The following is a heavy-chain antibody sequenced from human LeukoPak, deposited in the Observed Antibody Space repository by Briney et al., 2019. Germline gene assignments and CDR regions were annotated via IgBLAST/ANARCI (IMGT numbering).Heavy chain of an antibody. J-gene: IGHJ4*02. D-gene: IGHD6-13*01. CDR1: GYTFTGYY. V-gene: IGHV1-2*02. Sequence: ASVKVPCKASGYTFTGYYMHWVRQAPGQGLEWMGWINPNSGGANYAQKFQGRVTMTRDTSISAAYMELSRLRSDDTAVYYCARFEQQLEFYFDYWGQGTLVTVSS. CDR3: ARFEQQLEFYFDY. CDR2: INPNSGGA.